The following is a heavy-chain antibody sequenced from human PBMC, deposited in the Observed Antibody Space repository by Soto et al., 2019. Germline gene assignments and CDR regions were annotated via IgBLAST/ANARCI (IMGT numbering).Heavy chain of an antibody. CDR1: GFSFSSYA. J-gene: IGHJ5*02. CDR2: ISGSGGST. CDR3: AKRASRQYSSSRNWFDP. Sequence: EVQLLESGGGLVQPGGSLRLSCAASGFSFSSYAMSWVRQAPGKGLEWVSAISGSGGSTYYADSVKGRFTISRDNSKNTLDLQMNSRRAEDTAVYYCAKRASRQYSSSRNWFDPWGQGTLVPVSS. V-gene: IGHV3-23*01. D-gene: IGHD6-6*01.